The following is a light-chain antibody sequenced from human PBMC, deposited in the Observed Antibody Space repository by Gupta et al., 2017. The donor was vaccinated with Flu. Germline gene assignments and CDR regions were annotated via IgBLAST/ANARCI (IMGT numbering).Light chain of an antibody. CDR3: AAGDDGLNATV. CDR1: GSNIGSTA. J-gene: IGLJ1*01. V-gene: IGLV1-44*01. Sequence: QSVLTQTSSASGTPGQRVTISCSGSGSNIGSTAVNWYHQLPGAAPKLLIYSHNLRPSGVPDRFAGSKSGTSGSLDISGLPPEDEAHYSCAAGDDGLNATVFGTGTKVTVL. CDR2: SHN.